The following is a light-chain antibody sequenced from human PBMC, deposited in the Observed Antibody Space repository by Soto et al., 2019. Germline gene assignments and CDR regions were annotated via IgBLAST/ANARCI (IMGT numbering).Light chain of an antibody. V-gene: IGKV4-1*01. CDR2: WAS. CDR1: QSILSSSNNRNY. CDR3: QQYNNWWT. J-gene: IGKJ1*01. Sequence: EIVMTQSPDSLAVSLGERATINCKSSQSILSSSNNRNYLGWYQQKPGQPPKLLIYWASTRASGVPGRFSGSGSGADFTLTISSLQAEDVAVYFCQQYNNWWTFGQGTKVDIK.